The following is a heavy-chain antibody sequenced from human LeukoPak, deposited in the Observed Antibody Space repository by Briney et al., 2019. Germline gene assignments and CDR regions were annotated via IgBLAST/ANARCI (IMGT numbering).Heavy chain of an antibody. CDR2: ISTVGNTI. CDR1: GFTFSDYY. CDR3: ANDYYYGMDV. J-gene: IGHJ6*02. V-gene: IGHV3-11*01. Sequence: PGGSLRLSCAASGFTFSDYYMSWIRQAPGKGLEWISHISTVGNTIYYADSVKGRFTISRDNSKNTLYLQMNSLRAEDTAVYYCANDYYYGMDVWGQGTTVTASS.